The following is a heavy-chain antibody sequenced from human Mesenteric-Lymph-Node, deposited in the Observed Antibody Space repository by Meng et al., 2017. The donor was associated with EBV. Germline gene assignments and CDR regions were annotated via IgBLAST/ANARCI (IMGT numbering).Heavy chain of an antibody. CDR2: VIPVFGSP. Sequence: QVQLVQSGPEVKKPGSSVKVSCKASGGSFNTHAINWVRQAPGQGLEWMGGVIPVFGSPFYAQNFQGRVTIAADESTNTVYLHLYSLRSEDTALYYCARGWGITYYFDIWGQGTLVTVSS. CDR3: ARGWGITYYFDI. J-gene: IGHJ4*02. CDR1: GGSFNTHA. D-gene: IGHD1-14*01. V-gene: IGHV1-69*01.